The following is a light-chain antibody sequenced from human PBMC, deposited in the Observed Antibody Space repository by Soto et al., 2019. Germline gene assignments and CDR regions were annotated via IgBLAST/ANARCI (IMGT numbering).Light chain of an antibody. CDR3: GTWDSSLSADV. J-gene: IGLJ1*01. V-gene: IGLV1-51*02. CDR1: SSNIGITS. CDR2: END. Sequence: QSVLTQPPSVSAAPGQKVTISCSGSSSNIGITSVSWYQQLPEAAPKPLIYENDKRPSGIPDRFSGSKSGTSATLGITGLQTGDGADYYCGTWDSSLSADVFGTGTKVTVL.